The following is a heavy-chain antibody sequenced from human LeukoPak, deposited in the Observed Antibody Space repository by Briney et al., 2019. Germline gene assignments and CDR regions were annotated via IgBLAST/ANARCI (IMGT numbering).Heavy chain of an antibody. J-gene: IGHJ4*02. CDR1: VLNQWVI. CDR3: AIYYSSSHRHATTCRASFDS. V-gene: IGHV3-21*06. D-gene: IGHD3-22*01. CDR2: MNTSSTYI. Sequence: GGSLRLSCTPSVLNQWVIHERCPRQAPGKGLEWVSSMNTSSTYIYYADSIKGRFTISRDDVSSVLSKKMDSLQVNGMAVYYWAIYYSSSHRHATTCRASFDSWGQGTLVTVSS.